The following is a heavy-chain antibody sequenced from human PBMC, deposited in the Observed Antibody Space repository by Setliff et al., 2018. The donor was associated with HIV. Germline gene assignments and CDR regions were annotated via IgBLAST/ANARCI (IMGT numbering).Heavy chain of an antibody. CDR2: IYYSGNT. CDR3: ARDLHQPGYFYYVDV. V-gene: IGHV4-59*11. Sequence: SETLSLTCSVSGGSISSHYWSWIRQFPGQGLEWIGYIYYSGNTNYNPSLKSRVTISIDTSKNRFFLKLNSVTAADTAIYYCARDLHQPGYFYYVDVWGKGTAVTVSS. D-gene: IGHD3-16*01. J-gene: IGHJ6*04. CDR1: GGSISSHY.